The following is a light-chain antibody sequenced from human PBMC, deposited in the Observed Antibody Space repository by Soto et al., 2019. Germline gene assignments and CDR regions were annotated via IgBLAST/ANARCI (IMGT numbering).Light chain of an antibody. V-gene: IGLV2-23*01. J-gene: IGLJ3*02. CDR3: CSYAGSSTWV. CDR1: SSDVGSYNL. Sequence: QSVLTQPASVSGSPGQSITISCTGTSSDVGSYNLVSWYQQHPGKAPKLMIYEGSKRPSGVSNRLSGSKSGNTASLTISGLHAEDEADYYCCSYAGSSTWVFGGGTKLTVL. CDR2: EGS.